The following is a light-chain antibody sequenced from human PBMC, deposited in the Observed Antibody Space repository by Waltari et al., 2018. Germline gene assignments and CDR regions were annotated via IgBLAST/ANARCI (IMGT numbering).Light chain of an antibody. Sequence: DIVMTQSPDSLAVSLGERATINCKSSQSVLYSPNNKNYLAWYQQKPGQPPKLLIYWGSTRESGVPDRFSGSGSGTDFTLTISSLQAEDVAVYYCQQRSNWPPLTFGGGTKVEIK. CDR3: QQRSNWPPLT. CDR2: WGS. J-gene: IGKJ4*01. CDR1: QSVLYSPNNKNY. V-gene: IGKV4-1*01.